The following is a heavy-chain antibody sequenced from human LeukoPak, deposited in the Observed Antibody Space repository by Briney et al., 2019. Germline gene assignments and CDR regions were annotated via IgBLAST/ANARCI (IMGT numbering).Heavy chain of an antibody. V-gene: IGHV3-30*04. Sequence: GGSLRLSCAASGFTFSNYPMHWVRQAPGKGLEWVAVVSDDGNNIYYADSVKGRFTISRDNSKNTLYLQTNSLRAEDTALYYCVRDRGSTGYYDYWGQGTLVTVSS. CDR1: GFTFSNYP. CDR2: VSDDGNNI. J-gene: IGHJ4*02. CDR3: VRDRGSTGYYDY. D-gene: IGHD2-2*01.